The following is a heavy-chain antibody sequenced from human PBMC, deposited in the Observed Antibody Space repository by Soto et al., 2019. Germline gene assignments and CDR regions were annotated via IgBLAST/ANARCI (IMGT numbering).Heavy chain of an antibody. CDR3: ERGNKIKYNWNYVDYFDY. J-gene: IGHJ4*02. V-gene: IGHV1-8*01. CDR2: MNPNSGNT. Sequence: GASVKVSCKASGYTFTSYDINWVRQATGQGLEWMGWMNPNSGNTGYAQKFQGRVTMTRNTSISTAYMELSSLRSEDTAVYYCERGNKIKYNWNYVDYFDYWGQGTLVTVSS. CDR1: GYTFTSYD. D-gene: IGHD1-7*01.